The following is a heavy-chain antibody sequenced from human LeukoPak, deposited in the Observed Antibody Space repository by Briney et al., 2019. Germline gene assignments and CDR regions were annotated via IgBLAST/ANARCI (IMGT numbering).Heavy chain of an antibody. J-gene: IGHJ4*02. CDR3: ARQSYDSSLFHDY. CDR1: GFTFSSYW. D-gene: IGHD3-22*01. CDR2: INNDGSST. Sequence: GGSLRLSCAASGFTFSSYWMHWVRQAPGKGLVWVSRINNDGSSTTYPDSVKGRFTISRDNPHNTLYLQIGSLKGQGTAVYYCARQSYDSSLFHDYWGQGTLVTVSS. V-gene: IGHV3-74*03.